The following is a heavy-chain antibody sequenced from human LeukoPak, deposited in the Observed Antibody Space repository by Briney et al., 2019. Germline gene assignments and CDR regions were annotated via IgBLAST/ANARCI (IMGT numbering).Heavy chain of an antibody. Sequence: GGSLRLSCAVSGFTVSSSSMSWVRQAPGKGLEWISVIYSGGSTYYADSVKGRFTISRDSSKNTLYLQMNSLRAEDTAVYYCARDAGYSTCWYDFDNWGQGTLVTVSS. J-gene: IGHJ4*02. CDR2: IYSGGST. V-gene: IGHV3-53*01. D-gene: IGHD6-13*01. CDR3: ARDAGYSTCWYDFDN. CDR1: GFTVSSSS.